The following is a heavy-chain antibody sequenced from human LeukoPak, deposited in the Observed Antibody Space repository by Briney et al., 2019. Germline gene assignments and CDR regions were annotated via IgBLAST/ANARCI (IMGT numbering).Heavy chain of an antibody. CDR2: ISSSGTYI. J-gene: IGHJ4*02. V-gene: IGHV3-21*01. Sequence: EGSLRLSCAASGFTFSSYSMNWVRQAPGKGLEWVSFISSSGTYIYYADSMKGRFTISRDNAKNSLYLQMNSLRAEDTALYYCARNGGNSDFDYWGQGTLVTVSS. CDR1: GFTFSSYS. CDR3: ARNGGNSDFDY. D-gene: IGHD4-23*01.